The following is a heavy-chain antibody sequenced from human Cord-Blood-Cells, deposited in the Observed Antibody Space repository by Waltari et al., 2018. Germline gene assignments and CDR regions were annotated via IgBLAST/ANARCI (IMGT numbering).Heavy chain of an antibody. CDR1: GGSFSGYY. Sequence: QVQLQQWGAGLLKPSETLSLTCAVYGGSFSGYYWSWIRQPPGKGLEWIGEINHSGSTNYNPSLKSRVTISVDTSKNQFSLKLSSVTAADTAVYYCVMTTVTPPIDYWGQGTLVTVSS. CDR3: VMTTVTPPIDY. J-gene: IGHJ4*02. V-gene: IGHV4-34*01. CDR2: INHSGST. D-gene: IGHD4-4*01.